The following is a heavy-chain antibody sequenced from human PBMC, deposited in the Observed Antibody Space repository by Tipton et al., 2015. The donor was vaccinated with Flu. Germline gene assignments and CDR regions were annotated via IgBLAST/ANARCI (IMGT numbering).Heavy chain of an antibody. CDR1: GFTFSSYA. J-gene: IGHJ4*02. CDR3: ANRDY. CDR2: ISYSGSNT. Sequence: CAASGFTFSSYAMTWVRQAPGKGLEWVSSISYSGSNTYYADSVKGRCTISRDNSKSTVYLQMNTLRAEDTAVYYCANRDYWGRGTLVTVSS. V-gene: IGHV3-23*01.